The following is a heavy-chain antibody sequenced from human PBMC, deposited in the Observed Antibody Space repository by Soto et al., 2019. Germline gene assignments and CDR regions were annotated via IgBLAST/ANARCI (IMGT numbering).Heavy chain of an antibody. CDR2: MNPNSGHT. CDR1: GYTFTSHD. D-gene: IGHD2-2*01. CDR3: ASDMSTN. J-gene: IGHJ4*02. V-gene: IGHV1-8*01. Sequence: QVQLVQSGAEMNKPGASVKVSCKASGYTFTSHDINWMRQTTGQGLEWMGWMNPNSGHTNYAQKFQGRVTMTRDTSISTAYMELTNLRSEDTAIYDCASDMSTNWGQGTLVTVSS.